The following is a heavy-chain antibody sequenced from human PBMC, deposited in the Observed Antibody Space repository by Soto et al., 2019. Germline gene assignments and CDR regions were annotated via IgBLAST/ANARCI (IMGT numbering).Heavy chain of an antibody. CDR3: ARGGITIFGVVPRPNYYFDY. V-gene: IGHV4-30-4*01. CDR1: GGSISSGDYY. Sequence: QVQLQESGPGLVKPSQTLSLTCTVSGGSISSGDYYWSWIRQPPGKGLEWIGYIYYSGSTYYNPSLKSRVTISVDTSKNQFSLKLSSVTAADTAVYYCARGGITIFGVVPRPNYYFDYWGQGTLVTVSS. J-gene: IGHJ4*02. CDR2: IYYSGST. D-gene: IGHD3-3*01.